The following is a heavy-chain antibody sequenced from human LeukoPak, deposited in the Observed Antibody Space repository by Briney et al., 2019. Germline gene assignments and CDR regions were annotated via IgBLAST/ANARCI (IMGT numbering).Heavy chain of an antibody. CDR1: GGTFSSYA. J-gene: IGHJ4*02. V-gene: IGHV1-69*01. CDR3: ASSIAAAGYYFDY. Sequence: ASVKVSCKASGGTFSSYAISWVRQAPGQGLKWMGGIIPIFGTANYAQKFQGRVTITADESTSTAYMELSSLRSEDTAVYYCASSIAAAGYYFDYWGQGTLVTVSS. CDR2: IIPIFGTA. D-gene: IGHD6-13*01.